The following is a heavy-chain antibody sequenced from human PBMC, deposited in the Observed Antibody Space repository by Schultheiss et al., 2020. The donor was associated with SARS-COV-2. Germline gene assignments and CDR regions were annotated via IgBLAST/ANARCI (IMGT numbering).Heavy chain of an antibody. D-gene: IGHD3-9*01. V-gene: IGHV3-15*01. CDR1: GFTFSSYE. Sequence: GGSLRLSCAASGFTFSSYEMNWVRQAPGKGLEWVGRIKSKTDGGTTDYAAPVKGRFTISRDDSKNTLYLQMNSLKTEDTAVYYCTTEVPDYVILTFFDYWGQGTLVTVSS. J-gene: IGHJ4*02. CDR2: IKSKTDGGTT. CDR3: TTEVPDYVILTFFDY.